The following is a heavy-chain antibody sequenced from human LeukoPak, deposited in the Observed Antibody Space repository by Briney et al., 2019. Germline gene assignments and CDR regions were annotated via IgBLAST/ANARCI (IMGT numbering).Heavy chain of an antibody. V-gene: IGHV5-51*01. CDR2: IYPGDSDT. Sequence: GESLKISCKGSGYSFTSYWIGWVRQVPGKGLEWMGIIYPGDSDTRSSPSFQGPVTISPDKPISTAYRQWSSLKASDTAMYYCARHQYSSGWYGFDYWGQGTLVTVSS. CDR1: GYSFTSYW. D-gene: IGHD6-19*01. CDR3: ARHQYSSGWYGFDY. J-gene: IGHJ4*02.